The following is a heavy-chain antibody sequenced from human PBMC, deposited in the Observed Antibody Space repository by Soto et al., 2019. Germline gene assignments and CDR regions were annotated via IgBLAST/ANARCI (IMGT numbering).Heavy chain of an antibody. CDR2: VSAYNGDT. V-gene: IGHV1-18*01. CDR1: GYSFTTRG. D-gene: IGHD4-17*01. Sequence: QVQMVQSASEVKEPGASVKVSCKTSGYSFTTRGISWVRQAPGQGLEWMGWVSAYNGDTNYAPGLRDRVTMTTDTSARTAYMELRSLTSDDTAVYYCARDLLTTVTHRDFDYWGQGTLVTVSS. J-gene: IGHJ4*02. CDR3: ARDLLTTVTHRDFDY.